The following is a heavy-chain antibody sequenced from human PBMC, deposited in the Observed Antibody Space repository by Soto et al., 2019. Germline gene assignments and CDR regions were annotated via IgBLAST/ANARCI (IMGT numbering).Heavy chain of an antibody. V-gene: IGHV4-61*08. D-gene: IGHD2-8*02. J-gene: IGHJ4*02. CDR1: GGSVSSGGYY. CDR2: MSYSVSR. Sequence: SETVSLTCSVSGGSVSSGGYYWSWIRESAGKGLEWVGYMSYSVSRNYNPSLKSRVTMSVDTSKSKVSLTLSSVTAANTAVYYRARLVGLLVGTCVPFDSWGQGSMVTVSS. CDR3: ARLVGLLVGTCVPFDS.